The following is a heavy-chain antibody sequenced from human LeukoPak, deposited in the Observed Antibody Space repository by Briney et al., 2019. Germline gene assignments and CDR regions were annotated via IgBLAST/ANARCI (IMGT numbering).Heavy chain of an antibody. Sequence: ASVKVSCKASGYTFSDYHITWVRQAPGLGLEWLGWISPYDGNKNYAQKFQGRVSMTTDRSTKTAYMDLRSLGPDDTAMYYCARVTSVTRSPWSWGPKRIGQEVNCFDPWGQGTLVIVSS. D-gene: IGHD4-17*01. J-gene: IGHJ5*02. V-gene: IGHV1-18*01. CDR1: GYTFSDYH. CDR3: ARVTSVTRSPWSWGPKRIGQEVNCFDP. CDR2: ISPYDGNK.